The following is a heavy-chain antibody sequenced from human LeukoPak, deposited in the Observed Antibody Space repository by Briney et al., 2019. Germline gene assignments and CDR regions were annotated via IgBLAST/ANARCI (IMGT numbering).Heavy chain of an antibody. V-gene: IGHV3-23*01. D-gene: IGHD6-19*01. CDR1: GFTFSSYA. J-gene: IGHJ4*02. CDR3: ARELRMAVAGTKDY. Sequence: GGSLRLSCAASGFTFSSYAMSWVRQAPGKGLEWVSGISGSGTSAYYADSVKGRFTISRDNSKNTLYLQMNSLRAEDTALYYCARELRMAVAGTKDYWGQGTLVTVSS. CDR2: ISGSGTSA.